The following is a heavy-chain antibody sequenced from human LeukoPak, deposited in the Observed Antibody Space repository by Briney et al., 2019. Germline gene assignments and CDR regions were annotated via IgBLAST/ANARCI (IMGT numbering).Heavy chain of an antibody. CDR3: AYELGGVFDY. D-gene: IGHD4-23*01. CDR2: ISGSGGST. V-gene: IGHV3-23*01. CDR1: GGSISSSSYY. Sequence: ETLSLTCTVSGGSISSSSYYWGWIRQPPGKGLEWVSAISGSGGSTYYADSVKGRFTISRDNSKNTLYMKMNSLRAEDTAVYYCAYELGGVFDYWGQGPLVTVSA. J-gene: IGHJ4*02.